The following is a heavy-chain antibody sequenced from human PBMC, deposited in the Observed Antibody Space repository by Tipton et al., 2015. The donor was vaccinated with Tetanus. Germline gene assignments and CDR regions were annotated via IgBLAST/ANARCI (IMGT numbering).Heavy chain of an antibody. V-gene: IGHV4-59*01. D-gene: IGHD4-17*01. CDR1: GGSISSYY. J-gene: IGHJ2*01. Sequence: LRLSCTVSGGSISSYYWSWIRQPAGKGLEWIGYFSYSGSSNYNPSLKSRVTISGDTSKNQFSLKLSSVTAADTAVYYCARGYVPADDYGDYHGRYFDLWGRGTLVTVSS. CDR2: FSYSGSS. CDR3: ARGYVPADDYGDYHGRYFDL.